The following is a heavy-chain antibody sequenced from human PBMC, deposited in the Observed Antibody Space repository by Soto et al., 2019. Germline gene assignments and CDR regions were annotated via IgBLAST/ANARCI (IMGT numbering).Heavy chain of an antibody. J-gene: IGHJ3*02. Sequence: GGSLRLSCAASGFTFRSYGMHWVRQAPGKGLEWMAVISSDGNNKYYADSVKGRFTISRDNSKNTVYLQMNSLRPDDTALYYCAKGSKRLQSVRGNTFDIWGQGTVVTVSS. D-gene: IGHD3-10*02. CDR3: AKGSKRLQSVRGNTFDI. V-gene: IGHV3-30*18. CDR1: GFTFRSYG. CDR2: ISSDGNNK.